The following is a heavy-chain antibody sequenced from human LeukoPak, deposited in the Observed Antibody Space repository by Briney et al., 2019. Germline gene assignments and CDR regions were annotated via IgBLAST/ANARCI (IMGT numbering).Heavy chain of an antibody. D-gene: IGHD3-9*01. CDR2: ISSSGTII. Sequence: GSLRLSCAASGFTFSSYSLTWVRQAPGKGLEWLSYISSSGTIIYYEDSVKGRFTISRDNAKNSLYLQMNSLRAEDTAVYYCARDILTGSQSRYQHWGQGTLVTVSS. V-gene: IGHV3-48*04. CDR3: ARDILTGSQSRYQH. J-gene: IGHJ1*01. CDR1: GFTFSSYS.